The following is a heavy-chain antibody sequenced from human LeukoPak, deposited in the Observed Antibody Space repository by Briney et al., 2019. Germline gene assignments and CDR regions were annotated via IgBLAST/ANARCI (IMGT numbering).Heavy chain of an antibody. Sequence: GGSLRLSCAASGFTFGNYWMSWVRQAPGKGLEWVANISRDGGEIYYADSVKGRFTISRDDAKNSLFLQMNGLRAEDTAFYFCAKDKIVGATYFDYWGQGTLVTVSS. CDR2: ISRDGGEI. V-gene: IGHV3-7*01. J-gene: IGHJ4*02. D-gene: IGHD1-26*01. CDR3: AKDKIVGATYFDY. CDR1: GFTFGNYW.